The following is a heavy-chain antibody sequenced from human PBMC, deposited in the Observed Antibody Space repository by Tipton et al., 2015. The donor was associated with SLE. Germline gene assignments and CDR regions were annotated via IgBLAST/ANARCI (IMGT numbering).Heavy chain of an antibody. CDR2: IFFTGST. V-gene: IGHV4-59*01. CDR3: ARSGDCSGIYYYGFDV. J-gene: IGHJ6*02. Sequence: TLSLTCTVSGGSLSSYYWSRIRQPPGKGLEWIGFIFFTGSTDYNPSLQSRVTISVDTSENQFSLRLTSVTAADTAVYYCARSGDCSGIYYYGFDVWGQGTTVTVPS. D-gene: IGHD6-19*01. CDR1: GGSLSSYY.